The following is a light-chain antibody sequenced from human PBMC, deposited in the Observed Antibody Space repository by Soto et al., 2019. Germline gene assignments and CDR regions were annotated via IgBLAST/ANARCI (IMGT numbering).Light chain of an antibody. J-gene: IGKJ3*01. V-gene: IGKV3-20*01. CDR1: QSINNRY. CDR3: QQFGSSPGFT. Sequence: EIVLTQSPGTLSLSPGERATLSCRASQSINNRYLAWYQQKPGQAPRLLIYGASSRATGIPDRFIGSGCGTDFTLTISRLEPEDFAVYYCQQFGSSPGFTFGPGTKVDIK. CDR2: GAS.